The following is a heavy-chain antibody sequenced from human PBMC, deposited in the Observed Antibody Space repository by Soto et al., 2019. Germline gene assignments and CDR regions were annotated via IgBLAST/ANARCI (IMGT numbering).Heavy chain of an antibody. V-gene: IGHV1-3*01. CDR3: ARDIQSVGPRANAAFDV. Sequence: QVQLVQYGADLKKPWASVNISCTASGFTFSDNLINWVRQVPGQGLEWMGWLNPDTGNTRYSETFQGRVTISRHPSSSIAYLELSGLENEDTALYFCARDIQSVGPRANAAFDVWGQGTMITVSS. CDR2: LNPDTGNT. D-gene: IGHD5-18*01. J-gene: IGHJ3*01. CDR1: GFTFSDNL.